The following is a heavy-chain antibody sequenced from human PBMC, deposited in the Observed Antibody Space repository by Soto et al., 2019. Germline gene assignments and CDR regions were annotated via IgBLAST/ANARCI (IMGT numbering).Heavy chain of an antibody. Sequence: ASVKVSCKASGGTFSSYAISWVRQAPGQGLEWMGGIIPIFGTANYAQKFQGRVTITADESTSTAYMELSSLRSEDTAVYYCAREAAAGLYYYYGMDVWGQGTTVTAP. CDR1: GGTFSSYA. CDR2: IIPIFGTA. D-gene: IGHD6-13*01. V-gene: IGHV1-69*13. CDR3: AREAAAGLYYYYGMDV. J-gene: IGHJ6*02.